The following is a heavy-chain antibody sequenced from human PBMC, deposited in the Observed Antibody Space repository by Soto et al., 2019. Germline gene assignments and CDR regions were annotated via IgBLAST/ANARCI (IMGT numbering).Heavy chain of an antibody. V-gene: IGHV4-59*01. CDR3: ARVGYSSSWYPHYYYGMGV. J-gene: IGHJ6*02. D-gene: IGHD6-13*01. Sequence: PSEPLSLTCTVSGGSISSYYWSWIRQPPGKGLEWIGYIYYSGSTNYNPSLKSRVTISVDTSKNQFSLKLSSVTAADTAVYYCARVGYSSSWYPHYYYGMGVWGQGTTVTVSS. CDR2: IYYSGST. CDR1: GGSISSYY.